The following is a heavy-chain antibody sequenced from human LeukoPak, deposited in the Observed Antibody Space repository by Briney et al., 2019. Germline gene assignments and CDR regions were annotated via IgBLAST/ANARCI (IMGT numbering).Heavy chain of an antibody. CDR3: ARGSYYYGSGSNMDYYYMDV. CDR2: INHSGST. Sequence: PSETLSLTCAVYCGSFIGYYWSWIRQPPGKGLEWIGEINHSGSTNYNPSLKSRVTISVDTSKNQFSLKLSSVTAADTAVYYCARGSYYYGSGSNMDYYYMDVWGKGTTVTVSS. D-gene: IGHD3-10*01. J-gene: IGHJ6*03. V-gene: IGHV4-34*01. CDR1: CGSFIGYY.